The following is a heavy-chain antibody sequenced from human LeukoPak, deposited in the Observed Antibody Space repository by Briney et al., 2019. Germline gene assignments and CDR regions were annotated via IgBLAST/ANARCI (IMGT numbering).Heavy chain of an antibody. Sequence: ASVKVSCKASGYTFTSCYMHWVRQAPGQGLEWMGLINPSGGSTTYAQKFQGRVTMTRDTSTSTVHMELSSLRSEDTAVYYCARDGGYCSGGSCYAYYFDYWGQGTLVTVSS. D-gene: IGHD2-15*01. V-gene: IGHV1-46*01. CDR2: INPSGGST. J-gene: IGHJ4*02. CDR1: GYTFTSCY. CDR3: ARDGGYCSGGSCYAYYFDY.